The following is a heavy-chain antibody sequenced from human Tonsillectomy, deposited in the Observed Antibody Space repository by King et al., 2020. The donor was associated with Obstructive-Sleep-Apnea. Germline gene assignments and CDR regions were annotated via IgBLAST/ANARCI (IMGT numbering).Heavy chain of an antibody. Sequence: VQLQESGPRVVKPSETLSLMCNVSGDSINKYYWSWFRQPPGKGLEGLGDIFWSGGTKYNPSLQGRVTISVERSRNPFSLKLRPVTAADTAVYFCARITGDSSGHVFYNGVDVWGHGTTVTVSS. V-gene: IGHV4-4*09. CDR3: ARITGDSSGHVFYNGVDV. J-gene: IGHJ6*02. CDR2: IFWSGGT. D-gene: IGHD6-19*01. CDR1: GDSINKYY.